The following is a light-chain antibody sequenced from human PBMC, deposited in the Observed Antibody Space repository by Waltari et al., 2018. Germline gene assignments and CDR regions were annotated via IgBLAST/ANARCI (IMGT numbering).Light chain of an antibody. Sequence: QSALTQPPSVSGSPGQSVTISCTGTSSAVGTYNRFSWYQQPPGTAPRLLIYEAIHRPSGVPDRFSGSKSGDTASLTISELQPEDEADYYCSSYTTSGTLIFGGGTTLTVL. V-gene: IGLV2-18*02. CDR2: EAI. CDR1: SSAVGTYNR. J-gene: IGLJ2*01. CDR3: SSYTTSGTLI.